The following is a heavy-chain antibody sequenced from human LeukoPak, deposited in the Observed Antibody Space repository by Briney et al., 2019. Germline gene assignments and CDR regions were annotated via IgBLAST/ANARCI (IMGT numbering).Heavy chain of an antibody. Sequence: GGSLRLSCAASGFTVNSNYMSWVRQAPGKGLEWVSVIYSGGSTYYADSVKGRFTISRDNSKNTLYLQMNSLRAEDTAVYYCAVDNGSGSYFDYWGQGTLVTVSS. CDR1: GFTVNSNY. J-gene: IGHJ4*02. CDR3: AVDNGSGSYFDY. CDR2: IYSGGST. D-gene: IGHD3-10*01. V-gene: IGHV3-53*01.